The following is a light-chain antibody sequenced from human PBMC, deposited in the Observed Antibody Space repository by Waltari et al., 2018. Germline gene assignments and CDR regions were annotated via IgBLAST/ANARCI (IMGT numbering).Light chain of an antibody. V-gene: IGLV7-43*01. CDR1: AGAGTNGNS. J-gene: IGLJ3*02. CDR3: LLYDGSDQV. CDR2: STN. Sequence: QTVLTQDPSLPVSSGGAVTLTCDSIAGAGTNGNSPNWIQHKPGQVPMSLIHSTNNRHSWTPARFSGSLLGGKAALTLSGVQPEDEAEYYCLLYDGSDQVFGGGTKLTVL.